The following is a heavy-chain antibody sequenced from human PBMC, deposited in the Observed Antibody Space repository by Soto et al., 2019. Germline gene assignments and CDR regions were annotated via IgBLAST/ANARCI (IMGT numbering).Heavy chain of an antibody. V-gene: IGHV1-69*06. CDR1: GGTFSSYA. CDR3: SRTYYYDSSGYYRGPYYFDY. Sequence: SVKVSCKASGGTFSSYAISWVRQAPGQGLEWMGGIIPIFGTANYAQKSQGRVTITADKSTSTAYMELSSLRSEDTAVYYCSRTYYYDSSGYYRGPYYFDYWGQGTLVTVSS. D-gene: IGHD3-22*01. CDR2: IIPIFGTA. J-gene: IGHJ4*02.